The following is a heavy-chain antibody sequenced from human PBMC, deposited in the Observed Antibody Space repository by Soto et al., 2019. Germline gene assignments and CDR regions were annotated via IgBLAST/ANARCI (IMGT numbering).Heavy chain of an antibody. Sequence: GGSLRLSCAASGFTFSSYAMSWVRQAPGKGLEWVSAISGSGGSTYYADSVKGRFTISRDNSKNTLYLQMNSLRAEDTAVYYCAKDSSIAARPYYYYGMDVWGQGTTVTVSS. CDR2: ISGSGGST. V-gene: IGHV3-23*01. CDR1: GFTFSSYA. CDR3: AKDSSIAARPYYYYGMDV. J-gene: IGHJ6*02. D-gene: IGHD6-6*01.